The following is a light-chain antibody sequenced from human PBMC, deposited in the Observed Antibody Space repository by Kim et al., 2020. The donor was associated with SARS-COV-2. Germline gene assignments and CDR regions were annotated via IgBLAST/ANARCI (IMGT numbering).Light chain of an antibody. V-gene: IGKV1-39*01. CDR3: QQSYTTPLT. CDR2: GAS. Sequence: DLQMTQSPSSLSASVGDRVTITCRASHSITTYLNWYQHKPGTAPKLLIYGASVLQSGVPSRFGGSGSGTEFTLTIASLQPEDFATYYCQQSYTTPLTFGGGTKLEI. J-gene: IGKJ4*01. CDR1: HSITTY.